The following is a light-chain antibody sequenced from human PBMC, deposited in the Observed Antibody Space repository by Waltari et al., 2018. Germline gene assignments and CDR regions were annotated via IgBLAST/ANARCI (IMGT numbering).Light chain of an antibody. Sequence: DIQITQSPSSLSASVADRVTITRRASQGISNYLAWYQQKPGKVPKLLIYAASTLQSGVPSRFSGSGSGTDFTLTISSLQPEDVATYYCQKYNSAPWTFGQGTKVEIK. V-gene: IGKV1-27*01. J-gene: IGKJ1*01. CDR1: QGISNY. CDR2: AAS. CDR3: QKYNSAPWT.